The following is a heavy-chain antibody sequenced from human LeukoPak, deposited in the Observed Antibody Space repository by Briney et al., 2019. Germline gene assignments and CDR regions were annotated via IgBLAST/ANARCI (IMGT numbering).Heavy chain of an antibody. CDR1: GFTFSSYA. J-gene: IGHJ4*02. D-gene: IGHD5-18*01. CDR2: ISYDGSNK. V-gene: IGHV3-30-3*01. CDR3: ASPSTAMASNYYFDY. Sequence: GGSLRLSCAASGFTFSSYAMHWVRQAPGKGLGWVAVISYDGSNKFYADSVKGRFTVSRDNSKNTLYLQLNSLRAEDTAVYYRASPSTAMASNYYFDYWGQGTLVTVSS.